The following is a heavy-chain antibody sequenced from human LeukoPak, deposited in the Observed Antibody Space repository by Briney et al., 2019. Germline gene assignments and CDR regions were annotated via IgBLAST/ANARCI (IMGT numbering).Heavy chain of an antibody. CDR2: INPYSGGA. CDR3: ARDLCRSTSYYYYYGMDV. D-gene: IGHD2-2*01. V-gene: IGHV1-2*02. CDR1: GNSFTSYY. Sequence: ASVKVSCKTAGNSFTSYYIHLVRQAPGQGLEWMGWINPYSGGADFAQTFQGRVTLTSDTSISTAYMELSGLRSDDTAVYYCARDLCRSTSYYYYYGMDVWGQGTTVTVSS. J-gene: IGHJ6*02.